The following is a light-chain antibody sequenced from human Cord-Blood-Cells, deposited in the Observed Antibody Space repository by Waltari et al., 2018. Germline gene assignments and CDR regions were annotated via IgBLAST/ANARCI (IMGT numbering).Light chain of an antibody. CDR3: SSYTSSSTRV. V-gene: IGLV2-14*01. CDR1: SSDVGGYKY. Sequence: QSALTQPASVSGSPGQSITIPCTGTSSDVGGYKYVPWYQQHPGKAPKLMSYEVSNRPSGVSNRFSGSKSGNTASLTIAGLQAEDEADYYCSSYTSSSTRVFGTGTKVTVL. J-gene: IGLJ1*01. CDR2: EVS.